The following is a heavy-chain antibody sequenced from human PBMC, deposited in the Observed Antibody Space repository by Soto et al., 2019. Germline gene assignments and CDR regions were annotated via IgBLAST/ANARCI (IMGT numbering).Heavy chain of an antibody. CDR2: VSWNSGSE. Sequence: EGQLMESGGGLVQPGRSLRLSCVASGFSFDHYGMHWVRPAPGKGLGWVAGVSWNSGSEDYADSVTGRFSVSSDNAQYSLHVQMNSLRVEDTAFYYCAKESEQVRAAAILGASFDIWGQGTLVTVSS. CDR1: GFSFDHYG. V-gene: IGHV3-9*01. CDR3: AKESEQVRAAAILGASFDI. J-gene: IGHJ3*02. D-gene: IGHD2-2*01.